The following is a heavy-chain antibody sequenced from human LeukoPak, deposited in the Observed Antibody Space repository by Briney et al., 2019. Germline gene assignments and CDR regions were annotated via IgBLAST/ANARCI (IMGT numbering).Heavy chain of an antibody. J-gene: IGHJ4*02. CDR2: INHSGST. D-gene: IGHD3-10*01. Sequence: SETLSLTCAVYGGSFSGYYWSWIRQPPGKGLEWIGEINHSGSTNYNPSLKSRVTISVDTSKNQFSLKLSSVTAADTAVYYCARGRPSITMVRGAYFDYWGQGTLVTVSS. CDR1: GGSFSGYY. V-gene: IGHV4-34*01. CDR3: ARGRPSITMVRGAYFDY.